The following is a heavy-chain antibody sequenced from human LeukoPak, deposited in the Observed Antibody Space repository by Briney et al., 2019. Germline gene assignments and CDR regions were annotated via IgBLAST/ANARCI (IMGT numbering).Heavy chain of an antibody. CDR3: ARAMNYYYNYMDV. CDR1: GGSFSGYY. J-gene: IGHJ6*03. Sequence: PSETLSLTCAVYGGSFSGYYWSWIRQPPGKGLEWIGEINHSGSTNYNPSLKSRVTISVDTSKNQFSLKLSSVTAAGTAVYYCARAMNYYYNYMDVWGKGTTVTVSS. CDR2: INHSGST. V-gene: IGHV4-34*01. D-gene: IGHD3-10*01.